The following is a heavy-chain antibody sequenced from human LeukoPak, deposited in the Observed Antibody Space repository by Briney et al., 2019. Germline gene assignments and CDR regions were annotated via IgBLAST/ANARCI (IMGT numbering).Heavy chain of an antibody. CDR1: GYTFTSYG. D-gene: IGHD3-10*01. V-gene: IGHV1-18*01. CDR2: ISAYNGNT. Sequence: ASVKVSCKASGYTFTSYGISWVRQAPGQGLEWMGWISAYNGNTNYAQKLQGRVTMTTDTSTSTAYMELRSLRSDDTAVYYCARGDYYGSGSQMNAFDIWGQGTMVTVSS. J-gene: IGHJ3*02. CDR3: ARGDYYGSGSQMNAFDI.